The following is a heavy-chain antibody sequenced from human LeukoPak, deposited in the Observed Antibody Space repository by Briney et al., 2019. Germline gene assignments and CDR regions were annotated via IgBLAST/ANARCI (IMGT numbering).Heavy chain of an antibody. J-gene: IGHJ4*02. CDR2: IYPGDSDT. V-gene: IGHV5-51*01. CDR3: ARPKYSSSLAFGY. CDR1: GNTFTTSL. Sequence: GESLKISCKDSGNTFTTSLVVWVRLMPGKGLEWMGIIYPGDSDTKYSPSFQGQVTISADKSINTAYLQWSSLKASDTAIYYCARPKYSSSLAFGYWGQGTPVNVSS. D-gene: IGHD6-6*01.